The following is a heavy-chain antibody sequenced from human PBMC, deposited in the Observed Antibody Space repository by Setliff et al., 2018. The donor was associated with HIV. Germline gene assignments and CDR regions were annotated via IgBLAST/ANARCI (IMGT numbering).Heavy chain of an antibody. CDR2: LSPSGTT. Sequence: SETLSLTCTVYGGSFSNYYTNWIRQPPGKGLEWIGELSPSGTTRSNPSLQSRVTISLDTSNNQFSLKLTSVTAADTSMYYCASFFVTTVTNQDYWGQGTPVT. D-gene: IGHD4-17*01. J-gene: IGHJ4*02. CDR3: ASFFVTTVTNQDY. CDR1: GGSFSNYY. V-gene: IGHV4-34*01.